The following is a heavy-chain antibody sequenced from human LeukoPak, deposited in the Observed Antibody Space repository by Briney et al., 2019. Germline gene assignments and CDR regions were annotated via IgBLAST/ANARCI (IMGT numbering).Heavy chain of an antibody. CDR3: AAWGLIAAARPGYYYYYLDV. D-gene: IGHD6-6*01. V-gene: IGHV1-46*01. J-gene: IGHJ6*03. Sequence: GSSVKVSCKASGYTFTSYYMHRVRQAPGQGLEWMRIINPSGGSTSYAQKFQGRVTMTRDMSTSTVYMELSSLRSEDTAVYYYAAWGLIAAARPGYYYYYLDVWGKGTTVTVSS. CDR2: INPSGGST. CDR1: GYTFTSYY.